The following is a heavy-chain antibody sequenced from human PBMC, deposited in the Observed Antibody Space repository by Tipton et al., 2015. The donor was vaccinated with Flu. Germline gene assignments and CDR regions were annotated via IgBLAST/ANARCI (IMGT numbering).Heavy chain of an antibody. CDR3: ARDPGSRMFDP. CDR2: IYFSGNT. CDR1: GGSISSFY. Sequence: TLSLTCTVSGGSISSFYWSWIRQPPGKGLEWIGSIYFSGNTYYNPSLKSRVTISVDTSKNQFSLKVSSVTAADTAVYYCARDPGSRMFDPWGQGTLVTVSS. J-gene: IGHJ5*02. V-gene: IGHV4-39*07. D-gene: IGHD6-13*01.